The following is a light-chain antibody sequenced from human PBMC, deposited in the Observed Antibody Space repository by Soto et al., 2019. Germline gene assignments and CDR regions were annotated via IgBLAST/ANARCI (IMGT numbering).Light chain of an antibody. CDR2: DAS. Sequence: DIQMTQSPSTLSASVGDRVTITCRASQSISSWLAWYQQKPGKAPKLLIYDASSLESGVPSRFSGSGSGTEFTLTISSLQPDDFATYYCQMYNTYPTGRFCQGCKVEI. CDR1: QSISSW. V-gene: IGKV1-5*01. J-gene: IGKJ1*01. CDR3: QMYNTYPTGR.